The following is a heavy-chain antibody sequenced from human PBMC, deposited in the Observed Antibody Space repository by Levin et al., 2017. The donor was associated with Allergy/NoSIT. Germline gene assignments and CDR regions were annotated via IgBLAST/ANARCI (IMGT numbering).Heavy chain of an antibody. CDR2: INHSGST. V-gene: IGHV4-34*01. D-gene: IGHD3-16*02. J-gene: IGHJ3*01. Sequence: ASETLSLTCAVYGGSFSDHYWSWIRQVPGRGLEWIGEINHSGSTDYNPSLKSRLTISVDTSKNQYSLKLSSVPAAATAVYYCARRDYIWGGYRHRAFALWGQGTMVTVSS. CDR1: GGSFSDHY. CDR3: ARRDYIWGGYRHRAFAL.